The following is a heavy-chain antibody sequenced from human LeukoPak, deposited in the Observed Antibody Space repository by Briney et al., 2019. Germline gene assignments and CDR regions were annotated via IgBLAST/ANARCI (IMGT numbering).Heavy chain of an antibody. CDR1: GFTFSSYG. V-gene: IGHV3-30*18. CDR3: AKDSDIAVAGSDDALDV. CDR2: ISFDGSIE. J-gene: IGHJ3*01. Sequence: GRSLRLSCAASGFTFSSYGMHWVRQAPGKGLEWVALISFDGSIEYYVDSVKGRFTISRDNSKNTLFLQMNSLRPEDTAVYYCAKDSDIAVAGSDDALDVWGQGTMVTVSS. D-gene: IGHD6-19*01.